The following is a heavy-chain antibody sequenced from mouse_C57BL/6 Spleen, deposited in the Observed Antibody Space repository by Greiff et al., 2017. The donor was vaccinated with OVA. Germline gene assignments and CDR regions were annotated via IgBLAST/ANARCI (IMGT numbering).Heavy chain of an antibody. CDR2: IDPSDSYT. CDR1: GYTFTSYW. J-gene: IGHJ2*01. Sequence: VQLQQPGAELVMPGASVKLSCKASGYTFTSYWMHWVKQRPGQGLEWIGEIDPSDSYTNYNQKFKGKSTLTVDKSSSTAYMQLSSLTSEDSAVYYCARGDGYGFDYWGQGTTLTVSS. D-gene: IGHD2-3*01. CDR3: ARGDGYGFDY. V-gene: IGHV1-69*01.